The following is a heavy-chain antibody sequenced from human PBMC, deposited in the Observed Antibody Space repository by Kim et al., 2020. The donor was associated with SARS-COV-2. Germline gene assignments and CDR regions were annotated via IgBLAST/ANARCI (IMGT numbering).Heavy chain of an antibody. CDR2: IWYDGSNK. D-gene: IGHD6-13*01. Sequence: GGSLRLSCAASGFTFSGYGMHWVRQAPGKGLEWVAVIWYDGSNKYYADSVKGRFTISRDNSKNTLYLQMNSLRAEDTAVYYCARDDVDSSSGYGRQGGSDVWGQGTPVTVSS. CDR1: GFTFSGYG. CDR3: ARDDVDSSSGYGRQGGSDV. J-gene: IGHJ4*02. V-gene: IGHV3-33*01.